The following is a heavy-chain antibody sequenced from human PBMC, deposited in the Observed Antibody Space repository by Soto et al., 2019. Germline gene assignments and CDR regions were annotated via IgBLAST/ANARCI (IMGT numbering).Heavy chain of an antibody. CDR2: ISYSGST. CDR3: ARQRSLRGPNYYYSSDYHPGLFDP. V-gene: IGHV4-31*03. Sequence: PSETLSLTCTVSGGSIRTGTYYWSWIRQHPGKGLEWIGYISYSGSTYYNPPLKSRVTISEDTSKNQLSLNLTSVTVADTAVYYCARQRSLRGPNYYYSSDYHPGLFDPWGQGTLVTVS. D-gene: IGHD3-22*01. J-gene: IGHJ5*02. CDR1: GGSIRTGTYY.